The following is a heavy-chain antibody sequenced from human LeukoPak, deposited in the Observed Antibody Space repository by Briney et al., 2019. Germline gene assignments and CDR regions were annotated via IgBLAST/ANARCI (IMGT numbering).Heavy chain of an antibody. Sequence: GGSLRLSCAASGFTFSSDGMHWVRQAPGKGLEGVAVISYDGSNKYYADSVKGRFTISRDNSKNTLYLQMNSLRAEDTAVYYCAKSVAGDAYFDYWGQGTLVTVAS. CDR1: GFTFSSDG. V-gene: IGHV3-30*18. CDR2: ISYDGSNK. CDR3: AKSVAGDAYFDY. J-gene: IGHJ4*02. D-gene: IGHD6-19*01.